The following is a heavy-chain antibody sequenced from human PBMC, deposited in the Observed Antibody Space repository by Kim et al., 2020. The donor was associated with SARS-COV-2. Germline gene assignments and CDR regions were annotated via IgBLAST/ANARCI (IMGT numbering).Heavy chain of an antibody. D-gene: IGHD5-18*01. J-gene: IGHJ5*02. V-gene: IGHV7-4-1*02. CDR1: GYTFTSYA. Sequence: ASVKVSCKASGYTFTSYAMNWVRQAPGQGLEWMGWINTNTGNPTYAQGFTGRFVFSLDTSVSTAYLQISSLKAEDTAVYYCARDGRIQLRNWFDPWGQGTLVTVSS. CDR2: INTNTGNP. CDR3: ARDGRIQLRNWFDP.